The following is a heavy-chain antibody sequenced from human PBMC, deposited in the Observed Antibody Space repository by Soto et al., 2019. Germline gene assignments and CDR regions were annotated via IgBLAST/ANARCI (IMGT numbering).Heavy chain of an antibody. V-gene: IGHV4-31*03. CDR2: IYYSGST. CDR1: GGSISSGGYY. D-gene: IGHD4-17*01. Sequence: PSETLSLTCTVSGGSISSGGYYWSWIRQHPGKGLEWIGYIYYSGSTYYNPSLKSRVTISVDTSKNQFSLKLSSVTAADTAVYYCAGATVKSAYYYYYYMDVWGKGTTVTVSS. J-gene: IGHJ6*03. CDR3: AGATVKSAYYYYYYMDV.